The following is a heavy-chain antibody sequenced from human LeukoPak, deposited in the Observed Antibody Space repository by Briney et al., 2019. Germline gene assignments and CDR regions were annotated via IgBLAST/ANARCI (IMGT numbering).Heavy chain of an antibody. CDR1: GGSIFNSDYY. D-gene: IGHD6-13*01. V-gene: IGHV4-39*02. CDR2: IYYSGSA. Sequence: SETLSLTCTVSGGSIFNSDYYWGWIRQPPGKGLELIGNIYYSGSAYYNSSLKSRVSISVDTSKNQFSLKLSSVTASDTAVYYCARDRGYSSSWYGDWFDPWGQGTLVTVSS. CDR3: ARDRGYSSSWYGDWFDP. J-gene: IGHJ5*02.